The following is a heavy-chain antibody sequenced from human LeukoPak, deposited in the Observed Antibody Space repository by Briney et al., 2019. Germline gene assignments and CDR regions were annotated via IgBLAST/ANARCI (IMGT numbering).Heavy chain of an antibody. D-gene: IGHD6-19*01. CDR2: INHSGST. V-gene: IGHV4-34*01. CDR3: ARRSEYSSGWYFYY. J-gene: IGHJ4*02. CDR1: GGSFSGYY. Sequence: SETLSLTCAVYGGSFSGYYWSWIRQPPGKGLEWIGEINHSGSTNYNPSLKSRVTISVDTSKNQFSLKLSSVTAADTAVYYCARRSEYSSGWYFYYWGQGTLVTVSS.